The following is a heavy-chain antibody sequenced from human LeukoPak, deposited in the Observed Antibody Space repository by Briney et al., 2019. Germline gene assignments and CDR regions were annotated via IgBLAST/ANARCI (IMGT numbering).Heavy chain of an antibody. Sequence: GASVKVSCKASGGTFSSYAISWVRQAPGQGLEWMGRIIPILGIANYAQKFQGRVTITADQSTSTAYMELSSLRSEDTAVYYCARAMITFGGVIAEFDYWGQGTLVTVSS. D-gene: IGHD3-16*02. V-gene: IGHV1-69*04. CDR1: GGTFSSYA. CDR2: IIPILGIA. J-gene: IGHJ4*02. CDR3: ARAMITFGGVIAEFDY.